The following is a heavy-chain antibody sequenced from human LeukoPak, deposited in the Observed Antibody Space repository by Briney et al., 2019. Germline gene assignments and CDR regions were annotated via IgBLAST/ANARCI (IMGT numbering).Heavy chain of an antibody. J-gene: IGHJ4*02. CDR1: GFTFSSYG. Sequence: GGSLRLSCAASGFTFSSYGMHWVRQAPGKGLEWVAVISYDGSNKYYADSVKGRFTISRDNSKNTLYLQMSSLRAEDTAVYYCAKDHCGGDCYLFDYWGQGTLVTVSS. D-gene: IGHD2-21*02. CDR2: ISYDGSNK. CDR3: AKDHCGGDCYLFDY. V-gene: IGHV3-30*18.